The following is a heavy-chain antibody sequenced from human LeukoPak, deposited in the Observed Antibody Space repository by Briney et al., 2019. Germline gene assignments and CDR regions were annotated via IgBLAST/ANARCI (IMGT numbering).Heavy chain of an antibody. CDR1: GASISSINW. Sequence: ASGTLSLTCDVSGASISSINWWTWVRQPPGKGLEWIGEIYHSGSTNYNPSLRSRAIISVDKSKNQFSLKLNSVAAADTAVYYCARDPASWTYYDSSGYYDYWGQGTLVTVSS. V-gene: IGHV4-4*02. CDR3: ARDPASWTYYDSSGYYDY. CDR2: IYHSGST. D-gene: IGHD3-22*01. J-gene: IGHJ4*02.